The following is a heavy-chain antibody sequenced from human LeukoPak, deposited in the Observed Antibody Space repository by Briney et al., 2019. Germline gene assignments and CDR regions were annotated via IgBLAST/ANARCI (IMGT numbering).Heavy chain of an antibody. CDR3: ATGGGIAVAHA. V-gene: IGHV4-39*02. Sequence: SETLSLTCIVSGGSISRSNSYWAWIRQPPGKGLEWIGSIYDSGNTYYNPSLGSRVTVSADTSRNHFSLKLRSVTAADTAVYYCATGGGIAVAHAWGQGSLVTVSS. CDR1: GGSISRSNSY. D-gene: IGHD6-19*01. CDR2: IYDSGNT. J-gene: IGHJ4*02.